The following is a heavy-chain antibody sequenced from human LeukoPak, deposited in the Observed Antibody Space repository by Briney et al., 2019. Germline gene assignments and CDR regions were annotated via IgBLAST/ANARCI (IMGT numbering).Heavy chain of an antibody. V-gene: IGHV3-15*01. CDR3: ATDLLDY. D-gene: IGHD2-15*01. J-gene: IGHJ4*02. CDR1: GFTFSNAW. CDR2: IKSKTDGGTT. Sequence: GGSLRLSCAASGFTFSNAWMSWVRQAPGKGLEWIGRIKSKTDGGTTDYAAPVKGRFTFSRDDPKSTVYLQMNSLKTEDTALYYCATDLLDYWGQGTLVTVSS.